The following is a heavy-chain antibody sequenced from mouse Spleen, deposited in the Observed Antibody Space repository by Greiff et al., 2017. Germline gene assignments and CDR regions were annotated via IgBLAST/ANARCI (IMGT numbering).Heavy chain of an antibody. CDR2: IYPSDSYT. CDR1: GYTFTSYW. CDR3: TRYPIYYDYDVTIFGYAMDY. J-gene: IGHJ4*01. V-gene: IGHV1-69*02. D-gene: IGHD2-4*01. Sequence: QVQLQQPGAELVRPGASVKLSCKASGYTFTSYWINWVKQRPGQGLEWIGNIYPSDSYTNYNQKFKDKATLTVDKSSSTAYMQLSSPTSEDSAVYYCTRYPIYYDYDVTIFGYAMDYWGQGTSVTVSS.